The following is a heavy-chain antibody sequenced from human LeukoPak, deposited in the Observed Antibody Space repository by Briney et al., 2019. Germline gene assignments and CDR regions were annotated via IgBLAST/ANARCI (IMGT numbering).Heavy chain of an antibody. Sequence: GGSLRLSCAASGFTFSTYSMNWVRQAPGKGLEWVSYISSSSSTIYDADSVKGRFTISRDNAKNSLYLQMNSLRAEDTAVYYCAVSDYFDYWGQGTLVTVSS. D-gene: IGHD5/OR15-5a*01. CDR2: ISSSSSTI. CDR3: AVSDYFDY. J-gene: IGHJ4*02. CDR1: GFTFSTYS. V-gene: IGHV3-48*01.